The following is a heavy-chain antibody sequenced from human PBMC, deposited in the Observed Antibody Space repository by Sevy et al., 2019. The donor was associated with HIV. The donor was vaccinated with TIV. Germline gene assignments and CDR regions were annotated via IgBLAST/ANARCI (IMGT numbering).Heavy chain of an antibody. D-gene: IGHD3-22*01. V-gene: IGHV3-30-3*01. CDR1: GFTFSSYA. J-gene: IGHJ4*02. CDR2: ISYDGSNK. Sequence: GGSLRLSCAASGFTFSSYAMHWVRQAPGKGLEWVAVISYDGSNKHYADSVKGRFTISRDNSKNTLYLQMNSLRAEDTAVYYCARGAGKYYDSSGYYVDYWGQGTLVTVSS. CDR3: ARGAGKYYDSSGYYVDY.